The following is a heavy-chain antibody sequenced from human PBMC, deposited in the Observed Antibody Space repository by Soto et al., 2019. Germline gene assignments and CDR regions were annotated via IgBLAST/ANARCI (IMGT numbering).Heavy chain of an antibody. CDR3: ARQGGVTSSTYYYYGMDV. V-gene: IGHV5-10-1*01. CDR2: IDPSDSYT. CDR1: GYSFTSYW. D-gene: IGHD3-10*01. Sequence: GESLKISCKGSGYSFTSYWISWVRQMPGKGLEWMGRIDPSDSYTNYSPSFQGHVTISADKSISTAYLQWSSLKASDTAMYYCARQGGVTSSTYYYYGMDVWGQGTTVTVSS. J-gene: IGHJ6*02.